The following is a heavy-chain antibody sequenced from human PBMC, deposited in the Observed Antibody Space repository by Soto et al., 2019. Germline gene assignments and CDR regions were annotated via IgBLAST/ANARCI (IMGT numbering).Heavy chain of an antibody. CDR1: GFTFSSYG. J-gene: IGHJ4*02. CDR2: IWSDGSNK. V-gene: IGHV3-33*01. CDR3: ARYYYDSSGYYPL. Sequence: QVQLVESGGGVVQPGRSLRLSCAASGFTFSSYGMHWVRQAPGKGLEWVAVIWSDGSNKYYADSVKGRFTISRYNSKNTLYLPMNSLRAEDTAVYYCARYYYDSSGYYPLWGQGTLVTVSS. D-gene: IGHD3-22*01.